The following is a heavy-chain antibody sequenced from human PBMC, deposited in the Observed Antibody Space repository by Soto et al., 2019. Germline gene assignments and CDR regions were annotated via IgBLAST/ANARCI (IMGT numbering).Heavy chain of an antibody. D-gene: IGHD6-13*01. V-gene: IGHV1-69*06. J-gene: IGHJ4*02. CDR2: IIPIFGTA. Sequence: GASVKVSCKASGGTFSSYAISWVRQAPGQGLEWMGGIIPIFGTANYAQKFQGRVTITADKSTSTAYMELSSLRSEDTAVYYCASESSPLGSSWAYYFDYWGQGTLVTVSS. CDR1: GGTFSSYA. CDR3: ASESSPLGSSWAYYFDY.